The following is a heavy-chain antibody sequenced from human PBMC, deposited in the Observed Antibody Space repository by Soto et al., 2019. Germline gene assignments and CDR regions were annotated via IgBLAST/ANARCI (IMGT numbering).Heavy chain of an antibody. Sequence: GGSLRLSCAASGFTFSSYGMHWVRQAPGKGLEWVAVISYDGSNKYYADSVKGRFTISRDNSKNTLYLQMDSLRAEDTAVYYCAKDSPSRDFWSGYYMSYYYYGMDVWGQGTTVTVSS. D-gene: IGHD3-3*01. CDR1: GFTFSSYG. CDR3: AKDSPSRDFWSGYYMSYYYYGMDV. V-gene: IGHV3-30*18. CDR2: ISYDGSNK. J-gene: IGHJ6*02.